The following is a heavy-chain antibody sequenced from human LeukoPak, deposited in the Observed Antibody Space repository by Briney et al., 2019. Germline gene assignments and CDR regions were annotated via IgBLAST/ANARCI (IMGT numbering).Heavy chain of an antibody. D-gene: IGHD3-10*01. CDR2: MNPNSGNT. CDR3: ARETPIYYGAPHAFDI. V-gene: IGHV1-8*01. Sequence: ASVKVSCKASGYTFTSYDINWVRQATGQRLEWMGWMNPNSGNTGYAQKFQGRVTMTRNTSISTAYMELSSLRSEDTAVYYCARETPIYYGAPHAFDIWGQGTMVTVSS. J-gene: IGHJ3*02. CDR1: GYTFTSYD.